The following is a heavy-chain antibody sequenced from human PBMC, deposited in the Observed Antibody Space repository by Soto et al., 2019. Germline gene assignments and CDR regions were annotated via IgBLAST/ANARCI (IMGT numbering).Heavy chain of an antibody. CDR2: IVYTEST. J-gene: IGHJ4*02. CDR3: AREVAATTHFDY. Sequence: QVHLQESGPGLVKPSQTLSLTCTVSGDSVSSGDYYWSWIRQYPGRGLEYIGYIVYTESTYYHPSLKCRIVISIDRSKNQFSLMLRSVTAVDTAVYYCAREVAATTHFDYWGQGTLVTV. D-gene: IGHD5-12*01. V-gene: IGHV4-31*03. CDR1: GDSVSSGDYY.